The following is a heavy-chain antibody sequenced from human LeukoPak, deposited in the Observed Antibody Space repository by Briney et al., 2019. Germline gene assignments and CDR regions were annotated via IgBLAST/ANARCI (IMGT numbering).Heavy chain of an antibody. CDR2: IKQDGSEE. CDR3: ASKGCTGGNCKHYFDY. Sequence: GGSLRLSCAASGFTFSYYWMSWVRQAPGKGLEWVANIKQDGSEEYYVDSVKGRFTISRDNAKNSLYLQMNSLRAEDTAVYYCASKGCTGGNCKHYFDYWGQGTLVTVAS. V-gene: IGHV3-7*03. D-gene: IGHD2-8*02. CDR1: GFTFSYYW. J-gene: IGHJ4*02.